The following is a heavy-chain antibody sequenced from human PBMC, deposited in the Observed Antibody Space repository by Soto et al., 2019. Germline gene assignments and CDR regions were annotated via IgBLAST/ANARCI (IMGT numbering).Heavy chain of an antibody. J-gene: IGHJ4*02. V-gene: IGHV4-61*01. CDR1: GGSVSRGSYY. Sequence: SETLSLTCTVSGGSVSRGSYYWSWIRQPPGKGLEWIGYIYYSGSTNYNPSLKSLVTISVDTSKYLFSLKLSSVTAADTAFYYCARAPITAAPLDVCGQGTLVTVSS. D-gene: IGHD6-13*01. CDR2: IYYSGST. CDR3: ARAPITAAPLDV.